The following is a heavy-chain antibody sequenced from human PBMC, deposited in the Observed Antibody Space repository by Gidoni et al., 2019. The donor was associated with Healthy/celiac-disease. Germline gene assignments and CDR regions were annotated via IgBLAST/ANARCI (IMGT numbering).Heavy chain of an antibody. V-gene: IGHV4-39*01. D-gene: IGHD3-16*01. CDR3: ARPSRLGYYMDD. J-gene: IGHJ4*02. Sequence: QLQLQVSGSGLSKPSETRSLPCTVSGGSISSSSYSLGWIRHPPGTGLEWIGNIEYSGSSYYNPSLKSRVTISVDTSKNQLALELGSVTAADTAVYYCARPSRLGYYMDDWGQGTLVTVSS. CDR2: IEYSGSS. CDR1: GGSISSSSYS.